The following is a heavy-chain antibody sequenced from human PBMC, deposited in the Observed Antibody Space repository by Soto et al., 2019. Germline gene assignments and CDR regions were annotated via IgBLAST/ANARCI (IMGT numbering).Heavy chain of an antibody. CDR3: AKESYFGSGGIFDH. Sequence: GSLRLSCAASGFTFSSYAMSWVRQAPGKGLEWVSAISGSADSTYYADSVKGRFTISRDNSKNTLSLQMNSLRAEDTAVYYCAKESYFGSGGIFDHWGQGTPVTVS. D-gene: IGHD3-10*01. V-gene: IGHV3-23*01. CDR1: GFTFSSYA. J-gene: IGHJ4*02. CDR2: ISGSADST.